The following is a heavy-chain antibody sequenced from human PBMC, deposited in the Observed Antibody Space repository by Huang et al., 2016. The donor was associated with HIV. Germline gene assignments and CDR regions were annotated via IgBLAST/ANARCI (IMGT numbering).Heavy chain of an antibody. CDR2: ISDDAKTK. CDR1: GFTFSSYG. V-gene: IGHV3-30*18. CDR3: AKGGSAAAVLDF. D-gene: IGHD6-13*01. J-gene: IGHJ4*02. Sequence: QVQLVESGGGVVQPGRSLRISCAASGFTFSSYGMHWVRPDPGKGLEWVAVISDDAKTKYYADSAKGRFSISRDNSKTTVYLQLNSLRLEDTAVYYCAKGGSAAAVLDFWGQGTLVTVSS.